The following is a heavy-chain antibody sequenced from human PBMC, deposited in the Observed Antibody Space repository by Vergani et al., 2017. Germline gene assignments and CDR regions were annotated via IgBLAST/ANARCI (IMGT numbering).Heavy chain of an antibody. D-gene: IGHD3-10*01. Sequence: QVQLVQSGAEVKKPGASVKVSCKASGYPFTSYGISWVRQAPGQGLEWMGWISAYNGNTNYAQKLQGRVTMTTDTSTSTAYMELRSLRSDDTAVYYCASAYGSGSYYNDYYFDYWGQGTLVTVSS. CDR2: ISAYNGNT. CDR1: GYPFTSYG. CDR3: ASAYGSGSYYNDYYFDY. J-gene: IGHJ4*02. V-gene: IGHV1-18*01.